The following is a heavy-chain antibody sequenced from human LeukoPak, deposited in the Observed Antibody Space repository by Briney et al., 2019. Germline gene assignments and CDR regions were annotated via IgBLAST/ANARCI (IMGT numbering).Heavy chain of an antibody. CDR2: IYYSGST. CDR3: ARGNYYDSSGYIV. D-gene: IGHD3-22*01. V-gene: IGHV4-39*01. CDR1: GGSISSSSYY. Sequence: PSETLSLTCTVSGGSISSSSYYWGWIRQPPGKGLEWIGSIYYSGSTYYNPSLKSRVTISVDTSKNQFSLKLSSVTAADTAVYYCARGNYYDSSGYIVWGQGTLVTVSS. J-gene: IGHJ4*02.